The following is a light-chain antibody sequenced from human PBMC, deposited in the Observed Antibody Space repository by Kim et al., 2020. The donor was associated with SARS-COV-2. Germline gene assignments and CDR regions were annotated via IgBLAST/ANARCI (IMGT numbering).Light chain of an antibody. CDR1: QDIRND. CDR2: GAS. V-gene: IGKV1-17*01. Sequence: ASVGDRVSITCRSSQDIRNDLGWYQQNTGRAPKRLIYGASSLQSGVPSRFSGSGSGTEFTITITSVQPEDFATYFCLQHSTYPITFGQGTRLEIK. CDR3: LQHSTYPIT. J-gene: IGKJ5*01.